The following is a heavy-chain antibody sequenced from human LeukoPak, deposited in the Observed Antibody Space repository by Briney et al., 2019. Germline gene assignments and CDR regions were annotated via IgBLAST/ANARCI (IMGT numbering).Heavy chain of an antibody. V-gene: IGHV3-9*01. D-gene: IGHD3-22*01. J-gene: IGHJ4*02. CDR3: AKANQHYYDMVTFDY. CDR1: GFTFDDYA. CDR2: ISWNSGSI. Sequence: PGGSLRLSCAASGFTFDDYAMHWVRQAPGKGLEWVSGISWNSGSIGYADSVKGRFTISRDNAKNSLYLQMNSLRAEDTALYYCAKANQHYYDMVTFDYWGQGTLVTVSS.